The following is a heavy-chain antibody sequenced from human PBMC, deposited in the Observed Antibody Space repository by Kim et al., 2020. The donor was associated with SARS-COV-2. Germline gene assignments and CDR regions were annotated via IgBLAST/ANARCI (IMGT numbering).Heavy chain of an antibody. CDR2: ISGSGGST. Sequence: GGSLRLSCAASGFTFSSYAMSWVRQAPGKGLEWVSAISGSGGSTYYADSVKGRFTISRDNSKNTLYLQMNSLRAEDTAVYYCAKSENPDSGSYYPYYFDYWGQGTLVTVSS. CDR3: AKSENPDSGSYYPYYFDY. J-gene: IGHJ4*02. D-gene: IGHD3-10*01. V-gene: IGHV3-23*01. CDR1: GFTFSSYA.